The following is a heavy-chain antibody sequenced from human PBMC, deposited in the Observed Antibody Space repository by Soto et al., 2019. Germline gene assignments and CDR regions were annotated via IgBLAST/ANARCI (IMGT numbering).Heavy chain of an antibody. Sequence: SETLSLTCVVSGGSLSDYVWSWIRQPPGMTLEWIGEINHLGSINYNPSLKSRVTMSVDTSKNQFSLTLNSVTAADTATYYCARGGISHWAYFYYMDVWDRGTTVTVSS. V-gene: IGHV4-34*01. CDR2: INHLGSI. CDR3: ARGGISHWAYFYYMDV. D-gene: IGHD2-21*01. J-gene: IGHJ6*03. CDR1: GGSLSDYV.